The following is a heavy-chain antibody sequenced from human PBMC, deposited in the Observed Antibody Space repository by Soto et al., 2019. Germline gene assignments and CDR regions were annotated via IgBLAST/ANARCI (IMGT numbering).Heavy chain of an antibody. CDR1: GFTFSNYW. Sequence: GGSLRLSCAASGFTFSNYWMHWVRQAPGKGLLWVSRINGDGSGSSYADSVKGRFTISRDNAKNTLYLQMNSLRAEDTAVYYCTRGSPIFGLDLNWLDPWGQGTLVTVSS. V-gene: IGHV3-74*01. D-gene: IGHD3-3*01. CDR2: INGDGSGS. J-gene: IGHJ5*02. CDR3: TRGSPIFGLDLNWLDP.